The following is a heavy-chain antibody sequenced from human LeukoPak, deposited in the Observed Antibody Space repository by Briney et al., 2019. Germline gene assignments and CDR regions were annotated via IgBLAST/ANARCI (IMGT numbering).Heavy chain of an antibody. CDR2: ISGSGGST. D-gene: IGHD3-22*01. CDR3: AKEKYYYSSGSSAWYFDY. J-gene: IGHJ4*02. V-gene: IGHV3-23*01. Sequence: GGSLRLSCAASGFTFSSYGMSWVRQAPGKGLEWVSAISGSGGSTYYADSVKGRFTISRDNSKNTLYLQMNSLRAEDTAVYYCAKEKYYYSSGSSAWYFDYWGQGTLVTVSS. CDR1: GFTFSSYG.